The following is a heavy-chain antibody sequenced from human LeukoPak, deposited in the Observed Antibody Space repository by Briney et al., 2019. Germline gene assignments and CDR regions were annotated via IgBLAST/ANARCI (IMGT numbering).Heavy chain of an antibody. CDR1: GGSISNSSYY. CDR3: ASHSSYVSAIRS. J-gene: IGHJ5*02. CDR2: IYYSGST. V-gene: IGHV4-39*01. Sequence: SETLSLTCTVSGGSISNSSYYWGWIRQPPGKGLEWIGSIYYSGSTYYNPSLKSRVTISVETSKNQFSLKLSSVTAADTAVYYCASHSSYVSAIRSWGRGPLVTVSP. D-gene: IGHD3-10*02.